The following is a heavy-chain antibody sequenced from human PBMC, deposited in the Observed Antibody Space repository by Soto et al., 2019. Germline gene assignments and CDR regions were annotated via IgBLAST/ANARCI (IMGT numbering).Heavy chain of an antibody. J-gene: IGHJ4*02. D-gene: IGHD3-3*01. V-gene: IGHV1-18*04. CDR1: GYTFTSYG. CDR3: ARDDRVTIFGATFRSGLVDY. Sequence: ASVKVSCKASGYTFTSYGISWVRQAPGQGLEWMGWISAYNGNTNYAQKLQGRVTMTTDTSTSTAYMELRSLRSDDTAVYYCARDDRVTIFGATFRSGLVDYWGQGTLVTVSS. CDR2: ISAYNGNT.